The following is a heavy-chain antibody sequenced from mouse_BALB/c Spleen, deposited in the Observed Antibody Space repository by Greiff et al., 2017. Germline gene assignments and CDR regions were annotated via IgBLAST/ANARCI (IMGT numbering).Heavy chain of an antibody. CDR3: TRSSPITTVVATDAMDY. Sequence: EVQRVESGGGLVQPGGSMKLSCVASGFTFSNYWMNWVRQSPEKGLEWVAEIRLKSNNYATHYAESVKGRFTISRDDSKSSVYLQMNNLRAEDTGIYYCTRSSPITTVVATDAMDYWGQGTSVTVSS. CDR2: IRLKSNNYAT. J-gene: IGHJ4*01. CDR1: GFTFSNYW. D-gene: IGHD1-1*01. V-gene: IGHV6-6*02.